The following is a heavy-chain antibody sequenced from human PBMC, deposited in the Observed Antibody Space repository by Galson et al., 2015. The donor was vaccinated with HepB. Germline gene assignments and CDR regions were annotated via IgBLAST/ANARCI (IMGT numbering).Heavy chain of an antibody. CDR3: ARVGAPDYYYYGMDV. Sequence: SLRLSCAASGFTFDDYGMSWVRRAPGKGLEWISGINRSGGSTVYADSVKGRFTISRDNAKNSLYLQMNSLGVEDTALYHCARVGAPDYYYYGMDVWGQGTTVTVSS. CDR1: GFTFDDYG. J-gene: IGHJ6*02. CDR2: INRSGGST. D-gene: IGHD1-26*01. V-gene: IGHV3-20*01.